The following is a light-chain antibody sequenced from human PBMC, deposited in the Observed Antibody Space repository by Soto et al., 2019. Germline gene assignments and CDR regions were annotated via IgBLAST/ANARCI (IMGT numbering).Light chain of an antibody. Sequence: AIRMTQSPSSLSASIGHRVTITCRASHVVSNYLAWYQQKPGKAPKALIYAASFLQSGVPSRFSGSGSGTDFSLTISFLQSEDFATYYCQHYYSYPYTFGQGTTLQMK. CDR3: QHYYSYPYT. CDR1: HVVSNY. J-gene: IGKJ2*01. V-gene: IGKV1-8*01. CDR2: AAS.